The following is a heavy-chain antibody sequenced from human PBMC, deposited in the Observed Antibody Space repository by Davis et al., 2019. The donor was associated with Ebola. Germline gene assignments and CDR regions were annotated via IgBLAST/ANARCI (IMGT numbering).Heavy chain of an antibody. D-gene: IGHD3-22*01. CDR3: ASNGYYDSSGYYY. V-gene: IGHV4-30-2*02. Sequence: MPSETLSLTCAVSGGSISSGGYSWSWIRQPPGKGLEWIGYIYHSGSTYYNPSLKSRVTISVDTSKNQFSLKLSSVTAADTAVYYCASNGYYDSSGYYYWGQGTLVTVSS. CDR1: GGSISSGGYS. J-gene: IGHJ4*02. CDR2: IYHSGST.